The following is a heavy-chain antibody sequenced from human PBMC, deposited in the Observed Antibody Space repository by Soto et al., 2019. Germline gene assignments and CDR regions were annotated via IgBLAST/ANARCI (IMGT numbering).Heavy chain of an antibody. CDR3: ARDRGTYYFLSRQWHGWFDP. CDR2: VYYTGST. D-gene: IGHD3-3*01. V-gene: IGHV4-59*02. Sequence: QMQLHESGPGLVKPSETLSLTCTVSGTSVSNYYWSWIRQPPGKGLEWIGHVYYTGSTTYNPSLKSRVTISLAASTNSVSLNLSSVTAADTAVYYCARDRGTYYFLSRQWHGWFDPWGQGTLVTVSS. J-gene: IGHJ5*02. CDR1: GTSVSNYY.